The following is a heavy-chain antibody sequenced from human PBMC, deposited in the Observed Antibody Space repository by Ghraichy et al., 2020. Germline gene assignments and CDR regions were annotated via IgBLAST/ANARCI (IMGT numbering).Heavy chain of an antibody. CDR3: ARASPNTYYYDSSGYHFDY. Sequence: LSLTCAASGFTFSSYSMNWVRQAPGKGLEWVSYISSSSSTIYYADSVKGRFTISRDNAKNSLYLQMNSLRDEDTAVYYCARASPNTYYYDSSGYHFDYWGQGTLVTVSS. CDR1: GFTFSSYS. V-gene: IGHV3-48*02. D-gene: IGHD3-22*01. CDR2: ISSSSSTI. J-gene: IGHJ4*02.